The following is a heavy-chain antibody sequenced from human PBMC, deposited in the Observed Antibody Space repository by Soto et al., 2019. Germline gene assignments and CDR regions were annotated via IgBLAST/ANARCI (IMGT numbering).Heavy chain of an antibody. V-gene: IGHV4-59*01. CDR2: IYYSGST. J-gene: IGHJ6*02. CDR3: AREKDTAMVTPTGGMDV. Sequence: QVQLQESGPGLVKPSETLSLTCTVSGGSISSYYWSWIRQPPGKGLEWIGYIYYSGSTNYNPSLNSRVTISVDTSKNQFSLKLSSVTAADTAVYYCAREKDTAMVTPTGGMDVWGQGTTVTVSS. D-gene: IGHD5-18*01. CDR1: GGSISSYY.